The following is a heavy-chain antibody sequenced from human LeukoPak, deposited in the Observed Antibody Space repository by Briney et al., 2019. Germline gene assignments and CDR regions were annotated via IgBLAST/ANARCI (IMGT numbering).Heavy chain of an antibody. CDR1: KFPFSSYW. J-gene: IGHJ4*02. CDR2: IKEDGGER. D-gene: IGHD7-27*01. CDR3: GRTGDLSDY. V-gene: IGHV3-7*01. Sequence: GGSLRLSCVTSKFPFSSYWMSWVRQAPGKGLEWVANIKEDGGERFYVDSVKGRFSISRDNAKNSLYLQMDSLRAEDTAVYYCGRTGDLSDYWGQGTLVTVSS.